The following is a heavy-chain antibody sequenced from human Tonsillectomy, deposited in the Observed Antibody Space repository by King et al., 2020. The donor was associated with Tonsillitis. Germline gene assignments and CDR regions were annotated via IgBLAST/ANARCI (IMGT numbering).Heavy chain of an antibody. CDR2: ISISSSTI. J-gene: IGHJ4*02. CDR3: ARDRGGGYSYGTYFDY. Sequence: VQLVESGGGLVQPGGSLRLSCEASGFTFSTYNMNWVRQAPGTGLEWVSYISISSSTIYYADSVKGRFTISRDNAKNSLYLQMNSLRDEDTAVYYCARDRGGGYSYGTYFDYWDQGTLVTVSS. D-gene: IGHD5-18*01. V-gene: IGHV3-48*02. CDR1: GFTFSTYN.